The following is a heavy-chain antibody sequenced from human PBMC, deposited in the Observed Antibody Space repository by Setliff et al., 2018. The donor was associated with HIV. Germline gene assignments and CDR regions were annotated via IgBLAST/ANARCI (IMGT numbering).Heavy chain of an antibody. D-gene: IGHD3-22*01. CDR1: GVSVGSGDYY. CDR2: IFHSGDT. J-gene: IGHJ6*03. CDR3: ARETYYYDNPQYYYYYMDV. V-gene: IGHV4-31*03. Sequence: SETLSLTCSVSGVSVGSGDYYWHWIRQHPEKALEWIGYIFHSGDTYYNPSLKSRISMSVDTSKNQFSLKLRSVTAADTAVYYCARETYYYDNPQYYYYYMDVWGKGTTVTVSS.